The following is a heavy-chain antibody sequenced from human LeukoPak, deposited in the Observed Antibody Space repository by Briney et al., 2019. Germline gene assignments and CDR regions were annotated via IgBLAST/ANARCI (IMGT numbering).Heavy chain of an antibody. CDR2: IYHSGST. CDR1: GGSIRGYY. Sequence: SETLSLTCTVSGGSIRGYYWSWIRQPPGKGLEWIGYIYHSGSTNYNPSLKSRVTMSVDTSKNQFSLKLSSVTAADTAVYYCVRLRSDYYYGMDVCGQGTTVTVSS. V-gene: IGHV4-59*08. J-gene: IGHJ6*02. D-gene: IGHD4-17*01. CDR3: VRLRSDYYYGMDV.